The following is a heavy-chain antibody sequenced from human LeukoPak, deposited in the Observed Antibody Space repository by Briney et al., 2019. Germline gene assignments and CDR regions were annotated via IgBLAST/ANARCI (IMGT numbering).Heavy chain of an antibody. CDR1: GFNVRSNY. D-gene: IGHD6-13*01. CDR3: AKYALYSSSWFDY. CDR2: IYSGGST. V-gene: IGHV3-66*01. Sequence: GGSLRLSCAASGFNVRSNYMTWVRQAPGKGLEWVSIIYSGGSTFYADSVKGRFSISRDNSKNTLYLQMNSLRAEDTAVYYCAKYALYSSSWFDYWGQGTLVTVSS. J-gene: IGHJ4*02.